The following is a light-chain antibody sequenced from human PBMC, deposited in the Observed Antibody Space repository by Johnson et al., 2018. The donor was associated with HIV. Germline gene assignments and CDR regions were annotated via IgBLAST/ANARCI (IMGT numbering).Light chain of an antibody. CDR3: GTWDSSLSAVYV. CDR1: SSNIGNNY. CDR2: DNN. V-gene: IGLV1-51*01. J-gene: IGLJ1*01. Sequence: QSVLTQPPSVSAAPGQKVTISCSGSSSNIGNNYVSWYKQLPGTAPKLLIYDNNKRPSGIPDRFSGSKSGTSATLGITGLQTGDEADYYCGTWDSSLSAVYVFGTGTKFTVL.